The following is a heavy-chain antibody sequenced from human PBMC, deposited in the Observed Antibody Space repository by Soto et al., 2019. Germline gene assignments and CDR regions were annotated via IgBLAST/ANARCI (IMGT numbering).Heavy chain of an antibody. Sequence: PSETLSLTCTVSGGSISSGDYYWSWIRQPPGKGLEWIGYIYYSGSTYYNPSLKSRVTISVDTSKNQFSLKLSSVTAADTAVYYCARRSDVVVTAIQEHWGQGTLVTVSS. V-gene: IGHV4-30-4*01. J-gene: IGHJ4*02. CDR1: GGSISSGDYY. CDR2: IYYSGST. D-gene: IGHD2-21*02. CDR3: ARRSDVVVTAIQEH.